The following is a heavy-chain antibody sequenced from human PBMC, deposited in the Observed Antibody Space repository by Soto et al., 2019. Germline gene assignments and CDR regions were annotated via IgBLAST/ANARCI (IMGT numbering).Heavy chain of an antibody. Sequence: QVQLVQSGAEVKKPGSSVKVSCKASGGTFDNYAITWVRQAPAQGLEWMAGIIPMLDSANYAEKFQDRVTITADESTSTAHMGVSSLRSEDTGVYYCARTYHEDRGGKTYFYFGMDGWGQGTTVTVSS. CDR1: GGTFDNYA. CDR2: IIPMLDSA. V-gene: IGHV1-69*12. J-gene: IGHJ6*02. CDR3: ARTYHEDRGGKTYFYFGMDG. D-gene: IGHD2-15*01.